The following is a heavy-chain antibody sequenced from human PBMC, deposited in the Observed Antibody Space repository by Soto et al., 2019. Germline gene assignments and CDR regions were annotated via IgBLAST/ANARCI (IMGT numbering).Heavy chain of an antibody. J-gene: IGHJ4*02. Sequence: EVQLLESGGGLVQPGGSLRLSCAASGFTFSSYAMSWVRQAPGKGLEGGSAISGSGGSTYYADSGKGRFTISRDNSKNTLYLQMNSLRAEDTAVYYCASSSAYYYGSGSYYKADYWGQGTLVTVSS. D-gene: IGHD3-10*01. CDR3: ASSSAYYYGSGSYYKADY. CDR2: ISGSGGST. V-gene: IGHV3-23*01. CDR1: GFTFSSYA.